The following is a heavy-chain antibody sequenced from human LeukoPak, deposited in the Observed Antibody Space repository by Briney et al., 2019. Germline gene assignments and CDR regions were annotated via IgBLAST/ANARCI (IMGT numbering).Heavy chain of an antibody. D-gene: IGHD3-22*01. CDR2: ISYDGSNK. V-gene: IGHV3-30-3*01. Sequence: GGSLRLSCAASGFTFSSYAMHWVRQAPGKGLEWVAVISYDGSNKYYADSVKGRFTISRDNSKNTLYLQMNSLRAEDTAVYYCARDTYYYDSSGYYFDYWGQGTLVTVSS. CDR3: ARDTYYYDSSGYYFDY. CDR1: GFTFSSYA. J-gene: IGHJ4*02.